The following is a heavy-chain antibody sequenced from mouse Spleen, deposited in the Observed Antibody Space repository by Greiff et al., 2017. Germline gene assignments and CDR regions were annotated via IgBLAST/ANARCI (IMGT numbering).Heavy chain of an antibody. CDR3: ARAGHDY. V-gene: IGHV1-42*01. CDR2: INPSTGGT. D-gene: IGHD4-1*01. CDR1: GYSFTGYY. J-gene: IGHJ2*01. Sequence: EVQLQQSGPELVKPGASVKISCKASGYSFTGYYMNWVKQSPEKSLEWIGEINPSTGGTTYNQKFKAKATLTVDKSSSTAYMQLKSLTSEDSAVYYCARAGHDYWGQGTTLTVSS.